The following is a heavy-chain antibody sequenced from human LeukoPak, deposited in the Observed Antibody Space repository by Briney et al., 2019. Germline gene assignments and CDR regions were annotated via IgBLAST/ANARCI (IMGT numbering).Heavy chain of an antibody. J-gene: IGHJ6*03. CDR3: ARDGQYSYGLYYYYYMDV. D-gene: IGHD5-18*01. CDR2: IYYSGST. Sequence: PSETLSLTCTVSGGSISSSSYYWGWIRQPPGKGLEWIGSIYYSGSTYYNPSLKSRVTISVDTSKNQFSLKLSSVTAADTAVYYCARDGQYSYGLYYYYYMDVWGKGTTVTVSS. CDR1: GGSISSSSYY. V-gene: IGHV4-39*07.